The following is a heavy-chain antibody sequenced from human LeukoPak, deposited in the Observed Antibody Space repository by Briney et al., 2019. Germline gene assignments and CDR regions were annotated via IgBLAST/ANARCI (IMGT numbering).Heavy chain of an antibody. Sequence: GGSLRLSCAASGFTFSSYGMHWVRQAPGKGLEWVAFIRYDGSNKYFADSVKGRFAISRDNSKNTLYLQMNSLRAEDTAVYYCAKDLEPSGIAVAGFDYWGQGTLVTVSS. CDR3: AKDLEPSGIAVAGFDY. D-gene: IGHD6-19*01. CDR1: GFTFSSYG. V-gene: IGHV3-30*02. J-gene: IGHJ4*02. CDR2: IRYDGSNK.